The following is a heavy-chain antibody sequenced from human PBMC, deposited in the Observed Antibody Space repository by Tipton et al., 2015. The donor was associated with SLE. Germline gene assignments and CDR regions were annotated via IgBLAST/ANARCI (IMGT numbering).Heavy chain of an antibody. J-gene: IGHJ6*02. CDR1: DGSFSGYY. D-gene: IGHD6-19*01. V-gene: IGHV4-34*01. Sequence: TLSLTCAVYDGSFSGYYWTWIRQPPGKGLEWIGEINHSGTTNSNPSLKSRVTISVDTSKNQFSLNLISVTAADTAVYYCARDGIATLEVAGENGMDVWGQGTTVTVSS. CDR2: INHSGTT. CDR3: ARDGIATLEVAGENGMDV.